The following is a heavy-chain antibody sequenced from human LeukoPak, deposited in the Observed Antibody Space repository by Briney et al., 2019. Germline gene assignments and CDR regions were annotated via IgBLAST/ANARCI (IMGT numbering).Heavy chain of an antibody. Sequence: PGGSLRLSCSASGFTFSTYWMGWVRQAPGKGPEWVASIKPDGNEQYYVDSVRGRFTISRDNSKDSLFLQMDSLRDDGRAVYYCGRERVSAYDYWGQGTLVTVSS. CDR3: GRERVSAYDY. CDR1: GFTFSTYW. CDR2: IKPDGNEQ. J-gene: IGHJ4*02. V-gene: IGHV3-7*01.